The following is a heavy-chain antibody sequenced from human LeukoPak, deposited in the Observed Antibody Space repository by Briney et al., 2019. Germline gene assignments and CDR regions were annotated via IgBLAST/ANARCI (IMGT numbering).Heavy chain of an antibody. V-gene: IGHV1-18*04. CDR2: ISAYNGNT. CDR1: GYTFTSYG. CDR3: ARVDCSGGICYLGDY. D-gene: IGHD2-15*01. Sequence: ASVKVSCKASGYTFTSYGISWVRQAPGQGLEWMGWISAYNGNTNYAQKLQGRVTMTTDTSTSTAYMELRSLRSDDTAVYYCARVDCSGGICYLGDYWGQGTLVTVSS. J-gene: IGHJ4*02.